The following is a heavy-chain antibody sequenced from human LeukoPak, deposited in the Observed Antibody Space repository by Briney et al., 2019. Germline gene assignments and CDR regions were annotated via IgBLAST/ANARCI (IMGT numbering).Heavy chain of an antibody. Sequence: PSETLSLTCTVSGGSISSSSYYWGWIRQPPGKGLGWIGSIYYSGSTYYNPSLKSRVTISVDTSKNQFSLKLSSVTAADTAVYYCARNRIAVAGNDYWGQGTLVTVSS. D-gene: IGHD6-19*01. CDR1: GGSISSSSYY. CDR2: IYYSGST. V-gene: IGHV4-39*07. J-gene: IGHJ4*02. CDR3: ARNRIAVAGNDY.